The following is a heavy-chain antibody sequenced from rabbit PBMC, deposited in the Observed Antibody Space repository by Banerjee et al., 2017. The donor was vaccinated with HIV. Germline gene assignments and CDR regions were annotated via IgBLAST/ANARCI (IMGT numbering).Heavy chain of an antibody. CDR3: ARDSGWAFNL. Sequence: QEQLEESGGGLVKPEGSLTLTCKASGFDLSSSYYMCWVRQAPGKGLEWIGIIYAGKGSTDYASWVNGRFTISSDNAQNTVDLQMNSLTAADTATYFCARDSGWAFNLWGQGTLVTVS. CDR2: IYAGKGST. V-gene: IGHV1S43*01. CDR1: GFDLSSSYY. D-gene: IGHD4-1*01. J-gene: IGHJ4*01.